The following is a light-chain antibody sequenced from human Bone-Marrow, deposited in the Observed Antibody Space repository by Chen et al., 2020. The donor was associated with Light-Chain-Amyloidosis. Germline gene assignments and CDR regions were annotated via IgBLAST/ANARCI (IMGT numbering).Light chain of an antibody. CDR3: QSADSSGTYEVI. CDR1: DLPTEY. Sequence: SYELTQPPSVSVSPGQTARITCSGDDLPTEYAYWYQQKPGQAPVLVIHRDTERPSGISERFSGSSSGTTATLTISGVQAEDEADYHCQSADSSGTYEVIFGGGTKLNVL. V-gene: IGLV3-25*03. J-gene: IGLJ2*01. CDR2: RDT.